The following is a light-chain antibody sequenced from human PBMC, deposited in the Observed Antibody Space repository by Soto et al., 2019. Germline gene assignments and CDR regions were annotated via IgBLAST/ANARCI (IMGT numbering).Light chain of an antibody. CDR1: QSVSGDY. CDR3: QHYGSSPLT. J-gene: IGKJ1*01. Sequence: EIVLTQPPGTLSLSPGERPTLCCSASQSVSGDYLAWYQQKPGQAPRLLIYGASNRATGIPDRFSGSGSGTDFTLTISRLEPEDFAVFYCQHYGSSPLTFGQGTKVDIK. CDR2: GAS. V-gene: IGKV3-20*01.